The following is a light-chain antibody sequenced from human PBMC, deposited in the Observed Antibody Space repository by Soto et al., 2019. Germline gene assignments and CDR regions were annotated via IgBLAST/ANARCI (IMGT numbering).Light chain of an antibody. CDR3: QQSYSTPPA. V-gene: IGKV1-39*01. Sequence: DIQMTPSPSSLSASVGDRVTITCRASQSISSYLNWYQQKPGKAPKLLIYAASSLQSGVPSRFSGSGSVTDFTLTISSLQPEDFATYYCQQSYSTPPAFGGGTKVEIK. J-gene: IGKJ4*01. CDR1: QSISSY. CDR2: AAS.